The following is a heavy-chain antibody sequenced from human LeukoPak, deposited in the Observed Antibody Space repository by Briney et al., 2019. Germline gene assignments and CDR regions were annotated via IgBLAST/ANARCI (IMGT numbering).Heavy chain of an antibody. V-gene: IGHV4-61*01. Sequence: SETLSLTCTVSGDSVSSGSYYWSWIRQPPGKGLEWIGYIYYSGSTNYNPSLKSRVTISVETSKNQFSLKLSSVTAADTAVYYCARGGCSSTSCYGYNWFDPWGQGTLATVSS. D-gene: IGHD2-2*01. CDR1: GDSVSSGSYY. CDR3: ARGGCSSTSCYGYNWFDP. CDR2: IYYSGST. J-gene: IGHJ5*02.